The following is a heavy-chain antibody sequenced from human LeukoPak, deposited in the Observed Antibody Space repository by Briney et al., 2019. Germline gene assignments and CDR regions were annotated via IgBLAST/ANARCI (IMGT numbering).Heavy chain of an antibody. CDR3: ASSKPASSWAYYYGMDV. V-gene: IGHV4-4*02. Sequence: SETLSLTCAVSGGSISSSNWWSWVRQPPGKGLEWIGEIYHSGSTNYNPSLKSRVTISVDKSKNQFSLKLSSVTAADTAVYYCASSKPASSWAYYYGMDVWGQGTTVTVSS. CDR1: GGSISSSNW. J-gene: IGHJ6*02. CDR2: IYHSGST. D-gene: IGHD6-13*01.